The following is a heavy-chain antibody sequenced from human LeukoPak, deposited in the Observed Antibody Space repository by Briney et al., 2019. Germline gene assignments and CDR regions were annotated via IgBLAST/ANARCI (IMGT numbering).Heavy chain of an antibody. J-gene: IGHJ4*02. Sequence: ASVKVSCKAPGYTFTGYYMHWVRQAPGQGLEWMGRIDPNSGGTNYAQKFQGRVTMTRDTSISTAYMELSRLRSDDTAVYYYARGYSYGHYFDYWGQGTLVTVSS. D-gene: IGHD5-18*01. CDR3: ARGYSYGHYFDY. V-gene: IGHV1-2*06. CDR1: GYTFTGYY. CDR2: IDPNSGGT.